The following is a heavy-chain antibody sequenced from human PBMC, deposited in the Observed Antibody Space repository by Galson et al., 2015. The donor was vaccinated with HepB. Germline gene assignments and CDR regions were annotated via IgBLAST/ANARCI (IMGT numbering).Heavy chain of an antibody. J-gene: IGHJ4*02. D-gene: IGHD3-10*01. CDR3: AKDDLVARFGETYFDY. Sequence: SLRLSCAASGFTFSSYSMNWVRQAPGKGLEWVSSISSSSSYIYYADSVKGRFTISRDNSKNTLYLQMNSLRAEDTAVYYCAKDDLVARFGETYFDYWGQGTLVTVSS. CDR1: GFTFSSYS. CDR2: ISSSSSYI. V-gene: IGHV3-21*01.